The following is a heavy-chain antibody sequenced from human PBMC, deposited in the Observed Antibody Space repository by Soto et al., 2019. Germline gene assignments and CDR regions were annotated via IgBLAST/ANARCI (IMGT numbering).Heavy chain of an antibody. V-gene: IGHV4-39*05. CDR2: VYNGEAA. CDR1: GDGVSNSSSY. CDR3: AAYSNYLGRWQDFDY. J-gene: IGHJ4*02. Sequence: SDTPSLTWTVSGDGVSNSSSYCGGIRHPPGKGLDWLGSVYNGEAAYYKTSLKSRVTISVDMSKNQFSLKLTSVTAADTAIYYCAAYSNYLGRWQDFDYWGQGTRLTVS. D-gene: IGHD4-4*01.